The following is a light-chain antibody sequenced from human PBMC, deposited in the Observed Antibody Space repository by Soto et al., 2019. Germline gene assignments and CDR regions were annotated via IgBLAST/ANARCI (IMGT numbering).Light chain of an antibody. Sequence: EIVLTQSPATLSLSPGERATLSCRASQSVSSYLAWYQQKPGQAPRLLIYDASNRATGIPARFSGSGSGTDCTLTISSLEPEDFAVYYCQQRSNFFGPGTKVDIK. CDR3: QQRSNF. CDR1: QSVSSY. V-gene: IGKV3-11*01. CDR2: DAS. J-gene: IGKJ3*01.